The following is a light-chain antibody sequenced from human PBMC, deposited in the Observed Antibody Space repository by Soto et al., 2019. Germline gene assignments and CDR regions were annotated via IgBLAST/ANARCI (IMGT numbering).Light chain of an antibody. Sequence: EIVMTQSPATLSVSPGERAALSCRASQSVSGNLAWYQQTPGQAPRLLIYSASTRATGIPARFSGSGYGTEFTLTISSLKSEDFSVYYCQQYNYRPPAFGQRTRVEIK. J-gene: IGKJ5*01. CDR3: QQYNYRPPA. V-gene: IGKV3-15*01. CDR1: QSVSGN. CDR2: SAS.